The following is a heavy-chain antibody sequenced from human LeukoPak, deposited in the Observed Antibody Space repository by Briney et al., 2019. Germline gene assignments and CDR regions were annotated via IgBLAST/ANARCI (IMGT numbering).Heavy chain of an antibody. Sequence: ASVTVSFKASGYTFTGYYMHWVRQAPGQGLEWMGWINPNSGGTNYAQKFQGRVTMTRDTSISTAYMELSRLRSDDTAVYYCARDVPRNDYYYYGMDVWGQGTTVTVSS. J-gene: IGHJ6*02. CDR1: GYTFTGYY. V-gene: IGHV1-2*02. D-gene: IGHD2-2*01. CDR3: ARDVPRNDYYYYGMDV. CDR2: INPNSGGT.